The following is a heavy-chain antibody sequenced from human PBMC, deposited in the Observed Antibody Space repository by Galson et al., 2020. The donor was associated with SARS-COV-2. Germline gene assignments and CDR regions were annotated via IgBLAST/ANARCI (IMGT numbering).Heavy chain of an antibody. V-gene: IGHV3-66*01. CDR2: IYSGGST. CDR3: ARDRGSGWFNFDC. J-gene: IGHJ4*02. Sequence: GGSLRLSCAASGFTVSSNYMSWVRQAPGKGLEWVSVIYSGGSTYYADSVKGRFTISRDSSKNTLYLQMHSLRAEDTAVYYCARDRGSGWFNFDCWGQGTLVTVSS. CDR1: GFTVSSNY. D-gene: IGHD6-19*01.